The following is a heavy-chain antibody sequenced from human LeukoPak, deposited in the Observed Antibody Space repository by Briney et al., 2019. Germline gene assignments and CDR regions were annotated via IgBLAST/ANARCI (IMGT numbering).Heavy chain of an antibody. CDR1: GYTFTSYY. J-gene: IGHJ5*02. CDR2: MNPNSGNT. CDR3: ARGRRRMVYAIRGYSQWFDP. Sequence: ASVKVSCKASGYTFTSYYINWVRQATGQGLEWMGWMNPNSGNTGYAQKFQGRVTMTRNTSISTAYMELSSLRSEDTAVYYCARGRRRMVYAIRGYSQWFDPWGQGTLVTVSS. D-gene: IGHD2-8*01. V-gene: IGHV1-8*01.